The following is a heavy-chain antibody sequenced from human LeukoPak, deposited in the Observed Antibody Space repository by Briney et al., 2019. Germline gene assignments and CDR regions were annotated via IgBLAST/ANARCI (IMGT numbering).Heavy chain of an antibody. V-gene: IGHV4-59*11. CDR3: ARAPAMGFGELLIDY. CDR1: GGSISSHY. J-gene: IGHJ4*02. D-gene: IGHD3-10*01. Sequence: SETLSLTCTVSGGSISSHYWSWFRQPPGKGLEWIWNIHYSWLTNYKTSLKSRVTISIDTPKTQFSLKLSSVTAADSALYYCARAPAMGFGELLIDYWGQGTLVTVSS. CDR2: IHYSWLT.